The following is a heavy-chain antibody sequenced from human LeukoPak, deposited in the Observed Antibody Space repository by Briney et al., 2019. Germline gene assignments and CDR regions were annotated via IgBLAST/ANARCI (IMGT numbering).Heavy chain of an antibody. CDR3: AKPRVDSGTGSSYGHGLDF. D-gene: IGHD5-18*01. J-gene: IGHJ4*02. CDR2: ISPQGTT. Sequence: GGSLRLSCAASGFPFSAYAMTWVRQAPGKGPEWVSSISPQGTTYYADSVKGRFTVSRDNSRNTLLLQMGSLRADDMAVYYCAKPRVDSGTGSSYGHGLDFWGQGTLVTVSS. CDR1: GFPFSAYA. V-gene: IGHV3-23*01.